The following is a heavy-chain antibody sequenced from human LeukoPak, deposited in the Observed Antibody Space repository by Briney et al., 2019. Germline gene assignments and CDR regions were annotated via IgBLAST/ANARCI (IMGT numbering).Heavy chain of an antibody. V-gene: IGHV3-23*01. CDR3: AKHGERGTNRFDY. J-gene: IGHJ4*02. CDR2: ISDSGANT. Sequence: GGSLRLSCAASGFTFSTYAVSWVRQAPGKGLEWVSTISDSGANTYYADSVKGRFTISRDISKNTVFLQMNSLRVEDTAVYYCAKHGERGTNRFDYWGQGTLVTASS. D-gene: IGHD1-26*01. CDR1: GFTFSTYA.